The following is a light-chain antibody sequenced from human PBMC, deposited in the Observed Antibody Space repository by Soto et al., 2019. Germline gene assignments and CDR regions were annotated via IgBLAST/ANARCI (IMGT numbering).Light chain of an antibody. V-gene: IGKV1-5*03. CDR3: QQYNSYPWT. CDR2: KAS. J-gene: IGKJ1*01. CDR1: QSIRSW. Sequence: DIQMTQSPSTLSASVGDRVTITCRASQSIRSWLSWYQQKPGKAPKLLLYKASSLESGVPLRFSGSGSGTEFPLTISSLQPDDLATYYCQQYNSYPWTFGQGTKVEIK.